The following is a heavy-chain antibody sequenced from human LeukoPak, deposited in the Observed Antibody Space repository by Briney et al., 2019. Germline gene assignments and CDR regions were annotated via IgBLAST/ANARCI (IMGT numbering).Heavy chain of an antibody. CDR3: ARDPAHTGFDY. Sequence: GGSLRLSCAASGFTVSSNYMSWVRQAPGKGLEWVSVIYSGGSTYYADSVKGRFTISRDNSKNTLYLQMNSLRAEDTAVYYCARDPAHTGFDYWGQGTLVTVSS. CDR2: IYSGGST. J-gene: IGHJ4*02. CDR1: GFTVSSNY. D-gene: IGHD4-17*01. V-gene: IGHV3-53*01.